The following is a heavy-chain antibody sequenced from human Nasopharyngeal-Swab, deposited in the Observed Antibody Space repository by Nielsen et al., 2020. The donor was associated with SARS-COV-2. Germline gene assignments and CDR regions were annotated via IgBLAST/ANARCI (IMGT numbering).Heavy chain of an antibody. D-gene: IGHD3-10*01. CDR1: GYTFTSYA. Sequence: ASVKVSCKASGYTFTSYAMHWVRQAPGQRLEWMGWINAGNGNTKYSQKFQGRVTITRDTSASTAYMELRSLRSDDTAVYYCARDRPAHYGSGSYPLLWGQGTLVTVSS. J-gene: IGHJ4*02. CDR2: INAGNGNT. CDR3: ARDRPAHYGSGSYPLL. V-gene: IGHV1-3*01.